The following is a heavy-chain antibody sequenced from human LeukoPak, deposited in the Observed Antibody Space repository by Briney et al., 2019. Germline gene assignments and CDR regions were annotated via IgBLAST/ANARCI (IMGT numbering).Heavy chain of an antibody. CDR1: GFTFSSYA. D-gene: IGHD3-22*01. CDR3: AKDFTGRYTSITMIVVADAFDI. Sequence: LPGGSLRLSCAASGFTFSSYAMSWVRQAPGKGLEWVSAISGSGGSTYYADSVKGRFTISRDNSKNTLYLQMNSLRAEDTAVYYCAKDFTGRYTSITMIVVADAFDIWGQGTMVTVSS. J-gene: IGHJ3*02. CDR2: ISGSGGST. V-gene: IGHV3-23*01.